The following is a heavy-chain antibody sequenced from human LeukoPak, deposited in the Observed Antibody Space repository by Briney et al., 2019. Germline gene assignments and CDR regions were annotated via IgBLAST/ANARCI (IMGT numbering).Heavy chain of an antibody. CDR1: GFTFSNFW. J-gene: IGHJ4*02. Sequence: PGGSLRLSCAASGFTFSNFWMHWVRQVPGKGLVWVSHIKYEGRSISYADSVTGRFTISRDNDKNTLYLQMNSVRAEDTGVYYCARGLFYYDFWGGYSNSTDYWGQGTLVTVSS. CDR3: ARGLFYYDFWGGYSNSTDY. CDR2: IKYEGRSI. V-gene: IGHV3-74*01. D-gene: IGHD3-3*01.